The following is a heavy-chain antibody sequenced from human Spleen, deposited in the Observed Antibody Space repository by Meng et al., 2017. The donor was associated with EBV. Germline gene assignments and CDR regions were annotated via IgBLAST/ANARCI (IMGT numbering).Heavy chain of an antibody. Sequence: QVLLRGSGPGVLMPSETLSHTCAVCGASISSANWWSWVRLPPGKGLELIGKIYHRGTTDYNPSFNSRVTMSVDKSQNQFSLKLSSVTAADTAVYYCARHWELRSPFTFWGQGILVTVSS. CDR3: ARHWELRSPFTF. CDR2: IYHRGTT. D-gene: IGHD1-7*01. J-gene: IGHJ4*02. V-gene: IGHV4-4*02. CDR1: GASISSANW.